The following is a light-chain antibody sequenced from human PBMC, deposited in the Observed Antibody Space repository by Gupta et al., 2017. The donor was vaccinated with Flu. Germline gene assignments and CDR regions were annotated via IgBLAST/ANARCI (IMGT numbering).Light chain of an antibody. V-gene: IGLV2-23*01. CDR3: CSYAGSNTFV. J-gene: IGLJ1*01. CDR1: SSDVGTYNL. CDR2: EAT. Sequence: QSALTHPASVSGSPGQSITISCTGTSSDVGTYNLVSWYQQSPGKAPKLMIYEATKRPSGISSRFSGSNSGITASLTISGLQSEDEAHYYCCSYAGSNTFVFGSGTKVTVL.